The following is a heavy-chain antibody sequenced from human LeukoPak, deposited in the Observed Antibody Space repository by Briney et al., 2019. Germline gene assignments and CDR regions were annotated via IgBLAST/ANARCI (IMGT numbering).Heavy chain of an antibody. CDR2: INPSVGST. J-gene: IGHJ4*02. D-gene: IGHD2-8*01. CDR3: ARDGGYCTNGVCQAVYNYDC. Sequence: DSVKVSCKASGYTFTSYYMHWVRQAPGQGLEWMGRINPSVGSTSYEQKYQGRVTMTRDTSTSTVYMELSSLRSEDTAVYYCARDGGYCTNGVCQAVYNYDCWGQGTLVTVSS. V-gene: IGHV1-46*03. CDR1: GYTFTSYY.